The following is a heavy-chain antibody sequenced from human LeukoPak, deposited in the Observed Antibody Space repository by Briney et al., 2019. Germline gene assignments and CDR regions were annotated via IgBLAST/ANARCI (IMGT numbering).Heavy chain of an antibody. D-gene: IGHD3-10*02. V-gene: IGHV3-53*01. CDR1: GFTVSSNY. CDR3: ARPYVRGLTYYYYYMDV. J-gene: IGHJ6*03. CDR2: IYSGGST. Sequence: GGSLRLSCAASGFTVSSNYMNWVRQAPGKGLEWVSVIYSGGSTYYADSVKGRFTISRDISKNTVYLQMNSLRAEDTAVYYCARPYVRGLTYYYYYMDVWGKGTTVTVSS.